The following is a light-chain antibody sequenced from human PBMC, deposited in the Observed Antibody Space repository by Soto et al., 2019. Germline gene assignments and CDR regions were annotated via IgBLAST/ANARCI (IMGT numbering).Light chain of an antibody. Sequence: QSVLTQPASVSGSPGQSITISCTGTSSDVGSYNLVSWYQQHPGKAPNLMIYEVSNRPSGVSNRFSGSKSGNTASLTISGRQAEEEADYYCCSYSGSSSHVVFGGGTKLTVL. V-gene: IGLV2-23*02. CDR2: EVS. CDR3: CSYSGSSSHVV. CDR1: SSDVGSYNL. J-gene: IGLJ2*01.